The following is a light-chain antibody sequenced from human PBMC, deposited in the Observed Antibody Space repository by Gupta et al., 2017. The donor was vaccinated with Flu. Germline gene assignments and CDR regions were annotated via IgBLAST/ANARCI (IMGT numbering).Light chain of an antibody. CDR2: DAS. CDR1: HGICTF. CDR3: QQRSSWPVT. V-gene: IGKV3-11*01. Sequence: EIVLTQSPATLSSSPGERATLSCRASHGICTFLAWYQQKPGQAPRLLIYDASKRATAIPGRFSGSGSGTDFTLTISCLEPEDFALYYCQQRSSWPVTFGGGTKVEIK. J-gene: IGKJ4*01.